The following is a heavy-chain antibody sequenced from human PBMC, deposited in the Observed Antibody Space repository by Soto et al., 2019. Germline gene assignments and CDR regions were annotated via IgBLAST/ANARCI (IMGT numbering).Heavy chain of an antibody. CDR1: GFTFGSYA. V-gene: IGHV3-23*01. CDR3: ALPWAGTPFDY. J-gene: IGHJ4*02. Sequence: EVQLLESGGAFVQPGGSLRLSWAASGFTFGSYAMSWVRQAPGKGLEWVSSISGTGGSTYYADYVKGRFTISRDNSKKTMFLQINNLRADDTAIYYCALPWAGTPFDYWGQGTLVTVSS. CDR2: ISGTGGST. D-gene: IGHD6-19*01.